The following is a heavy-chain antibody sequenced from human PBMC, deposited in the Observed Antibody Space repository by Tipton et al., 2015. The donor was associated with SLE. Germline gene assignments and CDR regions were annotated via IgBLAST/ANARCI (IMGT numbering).Heavy chain of an antibody. J-gene: IGHJ4*02. CDR1: GFTFYGYA. CDR2: IGWNSGSI. D-gene: IGHD5-18*01. Sequence: SLRLSCAASGFTFYGYAMHWVRQVPGKGLEWVSGIGWNSGSIDYADSVKGRFTISRDNAKDSLYLQMNSLRIEDTALYYCARDRGGLVDTGMIEYWGQGTLVTVSS. V-gene: IGHV3-9*01. CDR3: ARDRGGLVDTGMIEY.